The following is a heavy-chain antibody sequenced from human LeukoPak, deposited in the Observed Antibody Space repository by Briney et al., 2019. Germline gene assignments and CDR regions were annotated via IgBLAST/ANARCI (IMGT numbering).Heavy chain of an antibody. CDR2: ISSSSSSI. Sequence: SGGSLRLSCAASGITFSRFWMSWVRQAPGKGLEWVSYISSSSSSIYSADSVKGRFTISADNAKNSLYLQMNSLRDEDTAVYYCARDQYSSFDYWGRGTLVTVSS. CDR1: GITFSRFW. V-gene: IGHV3-48*02. J-gene: IGHJ4*02. CDR3: ARDQYSSFDY. D-gene: IGHD2-15*01.